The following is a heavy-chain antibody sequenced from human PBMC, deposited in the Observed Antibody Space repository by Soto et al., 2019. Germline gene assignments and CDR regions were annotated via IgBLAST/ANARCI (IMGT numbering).Heavy chain of an antibody. CDR1: GFSFSSYS. D-gene: IGHD2-8*01. CDR2: IDSDGSST. CDR3: ARVFYSPGAFDI. Sequence: GGSLRLSCAASGFSFSSYSMNWVRQAPGMGLVWVSRIDSDGSSTSYADSVKGRFTISRDNAKNTLYLQMNSLRAEDTAVYYCARVFYSPGAFDIWGQGTMVTVSS. J-gene: IGHJ3*02. V-gene: IGHV3-74*01.